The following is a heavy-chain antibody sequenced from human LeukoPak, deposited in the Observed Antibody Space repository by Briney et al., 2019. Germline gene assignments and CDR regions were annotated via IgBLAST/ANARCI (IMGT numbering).Heavy chain of an antibody. CDR3: ARRHGVAVAGTIYYYYYTDV. V-gene: IGHV4-34*01. Sequence: SETLSLTCAVYGGSFSGYYWSWIRQPPGKGLEWIGEINHSGSTNYNPSLKSRVTISVDTSKNQFSLKLSSVTAADTAVYYCARRHGVAVAGTIYYYYYTDVWGKGTTVTISS. D-gene: IGHD6-19*01. CDR2: INHSGST. J-gene: IGHJ6*03. CDR1: GGSFSGYY.